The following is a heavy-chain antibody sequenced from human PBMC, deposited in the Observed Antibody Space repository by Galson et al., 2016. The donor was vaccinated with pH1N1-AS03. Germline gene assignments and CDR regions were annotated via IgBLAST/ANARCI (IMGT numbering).Heavy chain of an antibody. J-gene: IGHJ6*02. CDR2: IGSAGDT. CDR3: ARDPHGLDV. V-gene: IGHV3-13*01. CDR1: GFTFSDFD. Sequence: SLRLSCAASGFTFSDFDMHWVRQVSRKGLEWVSSIGSAGDTYYAASVKGRFTISRENAKNSLYLQMSSVTAGDTAVYYCARDPHGLDVWGQGTAVTVSS.